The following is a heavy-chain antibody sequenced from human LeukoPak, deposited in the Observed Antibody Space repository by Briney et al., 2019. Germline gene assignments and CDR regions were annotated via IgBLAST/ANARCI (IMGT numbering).Heavy chain of an antibody. Sequence: GGSLRLSCAASGFTFNGHWMHWVRQAPGKGLVWVSRINNDGSTTTYADSVRGRFTISRDNAKNTLFLQMNSLRAEDTAVYYCVRDRPHNWFDPWGQGTLVTVSS. CDR3: VRDRPHNWFDP. V-gene: IGHV3-74*01. CDR2: INNDGSTT. CDR1: GFTFNGHW. D-gene: IGHD6-6*01. J-gene: IGHJ5*02.